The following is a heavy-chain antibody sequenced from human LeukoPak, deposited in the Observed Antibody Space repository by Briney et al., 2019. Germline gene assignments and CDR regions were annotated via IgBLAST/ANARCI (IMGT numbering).Heavy chain of an antibody. J-gene: IGHJ6*02. D-gene: IGHD3-10*01. CDR3: AKDYYGNYGMDV. Sequence: GGSLRLSCAASGFTFSSYGMSWVRQAPGKGLEWVSAISGSGGSTYYADSVKGRFTISRDNSKNTLYLQMNSLRAEDTAVYYCAKDYYGNYGMDVWGQGTTVTVSS. CDR1: GFTFSSYG. CDR2: ISGSGGST. V-gene: IGHV3-23*01.